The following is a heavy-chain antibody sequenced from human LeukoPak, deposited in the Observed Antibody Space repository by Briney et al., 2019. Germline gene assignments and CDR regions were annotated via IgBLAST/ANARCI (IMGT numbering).Heavy chain of an antibody. CDR2: INPSGGST. V-gene: IGHV1-46*01. D-gene: IGHD5-18*01. J-gene: IGHJ4*02. CDR3: ARVGYSYGTYYFDY. Sequence: ASVKVSCKASGYTFTGHHIHWMRQAPGQGLEWMGIINPSGGSTSYAQKFQGRVTMTRDMSTSTVYMELSSLRSEDTAVYYCARVGYSYGTYYFDYWGQGTLVTVSS. CDR1: GYTFTGHH.